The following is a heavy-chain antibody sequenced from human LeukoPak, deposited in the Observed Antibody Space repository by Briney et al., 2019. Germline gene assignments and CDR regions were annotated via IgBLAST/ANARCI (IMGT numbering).Heavy chain of an antibody. Sequence: ASVKVSCKASGYTFTSYDINWVRQATGQGLEWMGLMNPNSGNTGYAQKFQGRVTMTRNASISTAYMELSSLRSEDTAVYYCARCQTYYDFWSGYSVCYFDYWGQGTLVTVSS. CDR2: MNPNSGNT. CDR1: GYTFTSYD. CDR3: ARCQTYYDFWSGYSVCYFDY. D-gene: IGHD3-3*01. V-gene: IGHV1-8*01. J-gene: IGHJ4*02.